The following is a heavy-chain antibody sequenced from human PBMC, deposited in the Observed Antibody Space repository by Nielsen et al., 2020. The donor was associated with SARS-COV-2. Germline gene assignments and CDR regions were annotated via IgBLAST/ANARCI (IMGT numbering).Heavy chain of an antibody. CDR3: ASASAHV. CDR1: GYSYTSYW. D-gene: IGHD3-16*01. J-gene: IGHJ3*01. V-gene: IGHV3-74*01. CDR2: INADGSST. Sequence: SCKGSGYSYTSYWMHWVRQVPGKGLVWVSRINADGSSTSYADYVKGRFTISRDNAKNTLYLQMNSLRAEDTAVYYCASASAHVWGQGTMVTVSS.